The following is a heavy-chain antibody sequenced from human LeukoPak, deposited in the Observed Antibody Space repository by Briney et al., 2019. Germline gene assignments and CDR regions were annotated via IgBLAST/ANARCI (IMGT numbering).Heavy chain of an antibody. V-gene: IGHV1-2*02. Sequence: ASVKVSCKASGYTFTGYYMHWVRQAPGQGLEWMGWINPNSGGTNYAQKFQGRVTMTRDTSISTAYMELSRLRSDDTAVYYCARYVPFCGGDCPADAFDIWGQGTLVTVSS. J-gene: IGHJ3*02. D-gene: IGHD2-21*02. CDR1: GYTFTGYY. CDR2: INPNSGGT. CDR3: ARYVPFCGGDCPADAFDI.